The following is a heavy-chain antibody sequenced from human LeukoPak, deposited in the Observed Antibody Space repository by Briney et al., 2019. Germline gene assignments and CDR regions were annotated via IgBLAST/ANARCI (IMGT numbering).Heavy chain of an antibody. J-gene: IGHJ4*02. V-gene: IGHV1-46*01. CDR3: ARVRYYDSSGYYYFDY. Sequence: ASVKVSCKASGYTFTSYYMHWVRQAPGQGLEWMGIINPSGGSTSYAQKFQGRVTMTRDTSPSTVYMELSSLRSEDTAVYYCARVRYYDSSGYYYFDYWGQGTLVTVSS. D-gene: IGHD3-22*01. CDR2: INPSGGST. CDR1: GYTFTSYY.